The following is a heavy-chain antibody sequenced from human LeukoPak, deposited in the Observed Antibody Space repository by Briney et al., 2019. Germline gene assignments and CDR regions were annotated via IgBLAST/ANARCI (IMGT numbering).Heavy chain of an antibody. CDR3: AGELRTGWYFDL. J-gene: IGHJ2*01. CDR1: GDSISSSNW. D-gene: IGHD3/OR15-3a*01. Sequence: KPSETLSLTCAVSGDSISSSNWWSWVRQPPGKGLEWIGEIYHSGSTNYNPSLKSRVTISVDKSKNQFSLKLSSVTAADTAVYYCAGELRTGWYFDLWGRGTLVTVSS. CDR2: IYHSGST. V-gene: IGHV4-4*02.